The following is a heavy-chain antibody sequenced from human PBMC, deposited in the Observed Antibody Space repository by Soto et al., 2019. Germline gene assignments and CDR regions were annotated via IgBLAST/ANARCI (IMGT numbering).Heavy chain of an antibody. J-gene: IGHJ5*02. CDR1: GGSISSYY. CDR3: ARMATDFWSKGFDP. V-gene: IGHV4-59*01. D-gene: IGHD3-3*01. CDR2: VYYTGST. Sequence: SETLSLTCTVSGGSISSYYWNWIRQPPGMRLEWIGYVYYTGSTSYNPSLKSRVTISVDTSKNQLSLKLSSVTAADTAVYYCARMATDFWSKGFDPWGPGTLVTVSS.